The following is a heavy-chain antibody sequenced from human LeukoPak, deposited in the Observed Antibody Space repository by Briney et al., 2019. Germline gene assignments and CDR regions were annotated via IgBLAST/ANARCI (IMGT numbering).Heavy chain of an antibody. CDR2: IYYSGST. CDR1: GGSISSSSYY. V-gene: IGHV4-39*01. J-gene: IGHJ4*02. CDR3: ARHRAVSVVGNSYFDY. Sequence: SETLSLTCTVSGGSISSSSYYWGWIRQPPGKGLEWIGSIYYSGSTYYNPSLKSRITISVDTSKNQLSLKLSSVTAADSAVYYCARHRAVSVVGNSYFDYWGQGTLVTVSS. D-gene: IGHD1-26*01.